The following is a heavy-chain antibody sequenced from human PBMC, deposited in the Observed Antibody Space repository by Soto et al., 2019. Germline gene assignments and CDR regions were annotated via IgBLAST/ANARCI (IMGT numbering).Heavy chain of an antibody. Sequence: EVQLVESGGGLVKPGGSLRLSCAASGFTFSNAWMSWVRQAPGKGLEWVGRIKSKTDGGTTDYAAPVKGRFTISRDDSKNTLYLQMNSLKTEDTAVYYCTTGSPPGYCRGGSCYQYYMDVWGKGTTVTVSS. D-gene: IGHD2-15*01. V-gene: IGHV3-15*01. J-gene: IGHJ6*03. CDR1: GFTFSNAW. CDR3: TTGSPPGYCRGGSCYQYYMDV. CDR2: IKSKTDGGTT.